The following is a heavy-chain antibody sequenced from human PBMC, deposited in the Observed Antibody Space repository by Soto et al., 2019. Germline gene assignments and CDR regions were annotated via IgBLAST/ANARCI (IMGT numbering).Heavy chain of an antibody. CDR1: GFTFSSYG. CDR2: IWYDGSNN. Sequence: QVQLVESGGGVVQPGRSLRLSCAASGFTFSSYGMHWVRQAPGKGLEWVAIIWYDGSNNYYADSVKGRFTISRDNSKNTLYLQMNSLRAEDTAVYYCARWAAAAIDYWGQGTLVTVSS. D-gene: IGHD6-13*01. J-gene: IGHJ4*02. V-gene: IGHV3-33*01. CDR3: ARWAAAAIDY.